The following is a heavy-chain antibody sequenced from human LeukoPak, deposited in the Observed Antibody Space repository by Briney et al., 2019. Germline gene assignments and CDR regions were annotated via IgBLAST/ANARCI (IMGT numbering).Heavy chain of an antibody. J-gene: IGHJ6*02. CDR3: ARDHSSQYYYGMDV. Sequence: PSETLSLTCTVSGGSISSFYWSWIRQPPEKGLEWIGYIYSSGSTNYNPSLKSRVTISIDTSKNQFSLKLSSVTAADTAVYYCARDHSSQYYYGMDVWGQGTTVTVSS. CDR1: GGSISSFY. V-gene: IGHV4-59*12. D-gene: IGHD6-13*01. CDR2: IYSSGST.